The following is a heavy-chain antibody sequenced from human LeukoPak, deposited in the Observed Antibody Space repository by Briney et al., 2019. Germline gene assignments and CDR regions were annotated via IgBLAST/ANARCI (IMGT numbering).Heavy chain of an antibody. D-gene: IGHD3-16*01. J-gene: IGHJ4*02. CDR3: AKNPSPYTSGGVIYVDY. CDR2: ISGSGGST. CDR1: GLTFSSYA. V-gene: IGHV3-23*01. Sequence: GGSLRLSCAASGLTFSSYAMSWVRQAPGKGLEWVSAISGSGGSTYYADSVKGRFTISRDNSKNTLYLQMNSLRAEDTAVYYCAKNPSPYTSGGVIYVDYWGQGTLVTVSS.